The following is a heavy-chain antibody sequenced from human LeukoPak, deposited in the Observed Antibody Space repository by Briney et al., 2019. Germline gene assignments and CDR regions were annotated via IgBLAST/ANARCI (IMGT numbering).Heavy chain of an antibody. CDR2: ISYDGSNK. V-gene: IGHV3-30-3*01. CDR1: GFTFSSYA. CDR3: ARGGGIYSYGRYYFDY. Sequence: GGSLRLSCAASGFTFSSYAMHWVRQAPGKGLEGVAVISYDGSNKYYADSVKGRFTISRENSKNTLYLQMNSLRAEDTAVYYCARGGGIYSYGRYYFDYWGQGTLVTVSS. J-gene: IGHJ4*02. D-gene: IGHD5-18*01.